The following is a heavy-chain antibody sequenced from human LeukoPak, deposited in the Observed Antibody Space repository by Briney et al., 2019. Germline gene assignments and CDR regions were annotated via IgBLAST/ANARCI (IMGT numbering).Heavy chain of an antibody. CDR2: ISGSGGST. V-gene: IGHV3-23*01. J-gene: IGHJ4*02. CDR1: GFTFSTYA. CDR3: VKDRCDRTTCPEV. D-gene: IGHD2-2*01. Sequence: GGSLRLSCAASGFTFSTYAMTWVRQAPGEGLERVSGISGSGGSTYYTDSVKGRFTISRDNPKNTLHLQMSSLRAEDTALYYCVKDRCDRTTCPEVWGQGTLVTVSS.